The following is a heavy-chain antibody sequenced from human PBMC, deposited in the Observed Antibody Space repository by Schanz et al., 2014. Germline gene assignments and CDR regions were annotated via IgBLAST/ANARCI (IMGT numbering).Heavy chain of an antibody. V-gene: IGHV3-11*01. CDR2: ISHTGETQ. Sequence: QVELVESGGGLVKPGGSLRLSCAPSGFTFRDYYMAWVRQAPGKGLEWLSSISHTGETQHSADSVQGRFTISRDNAKNSLFLQMNSLSAEDTAVYYCAKVAPAATYRDSWGLGTLVTVSS. CDR1: GFTFRDYY. J-gene: IGHJ4*02. D-gene: IGHD2-2*01. CDR3: AKVAPAATYRDS.